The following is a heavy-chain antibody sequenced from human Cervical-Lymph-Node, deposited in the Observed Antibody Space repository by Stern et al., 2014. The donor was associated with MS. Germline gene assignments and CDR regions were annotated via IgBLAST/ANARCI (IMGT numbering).Heavy chain of an antibody. CDR2: FDPEDGET. Sequence: EQLLQSGAEVKKPGASVKVSCKVSGYTLTELSMHWVRQAPGKGLEWMGGFDPEDGETIYAQKFQGRVTMTEDTSTDTAYMELSSLRSEDTAVYYCATPLTRYDSSGFDYWGQGTLVTVSS. CDR3: ATPLTRYDSSGFDY. CDR1: GYTLTELS. D-gene: IGHD3-22*01. V-gene: IGHV1-24*01. J-gene: IGHJ4*02.